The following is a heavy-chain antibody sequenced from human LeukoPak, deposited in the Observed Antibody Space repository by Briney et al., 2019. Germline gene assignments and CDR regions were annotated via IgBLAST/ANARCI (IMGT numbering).Heavy chain of an antibody. CDR1: GDSVTSGGYF. J-gene: IGHJ3*02. CDR3: ARDVVVTSSPDAFDI. CDR2: ISNSGTT. V-gene: IGHV4-31*03. D-gene: IGHD2-21*02. Sequence: PSETLSLTCTVSGDSVTSGGYFWTWIRHHPGKGLEWIGYISNSGTTSYNPSLKSRVSISVDTSNNQFSLSLSSVTAADTAVYCCARDVVVTSSPDAFDIWGQGTMVAVSS.